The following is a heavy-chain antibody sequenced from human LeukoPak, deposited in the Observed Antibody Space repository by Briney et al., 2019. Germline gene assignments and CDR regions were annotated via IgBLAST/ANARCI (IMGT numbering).Heavy chain of an antibody. CDR1: GGSISSTSYY. J-gene: IGHJ4*02. V-gene: IGHV4-39*01. CDR2: IYYSGST. CDR3: ARHRYSAYASSDY. Sequence: PSETLSLTCTVSGGSISSTSYYWGWLRQPPGKGLEWIGSIYYSGSTYYNPSLKSRVTISLATSKNQFSLKLSSVTAADTAVYYCARHRYSAYASSDYWGQGTLVTVSS. D-gene: IGHD5-12*01.